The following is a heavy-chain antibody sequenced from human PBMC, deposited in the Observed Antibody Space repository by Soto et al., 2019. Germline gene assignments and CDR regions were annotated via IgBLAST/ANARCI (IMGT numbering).Heavy chain of an antibody. CDR2: ISYDGSNK. D-gene: IGHD5-18*01. CDR3: AKGFSYSVIDY. J-gene: IGHJ4*02. Sequence: QVQLVESGGGVVQPGRSLRLSCVASGFTFSTYGMHWVRQAPGKGLEWVAVISYDGSNKYYADSVKGRSTISRDNSKNTLYLQMSSLRAEDTAVYYCAKGFSYSVIDYWGQGTLVTVSS. V-gene: IGHV3-30*18. CDR1: GFTFSTYG.